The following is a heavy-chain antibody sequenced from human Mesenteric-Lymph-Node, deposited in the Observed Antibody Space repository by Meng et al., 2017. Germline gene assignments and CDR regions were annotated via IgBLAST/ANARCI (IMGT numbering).Heavy chain of an antibody. CDR3: ARGGEVVSSGWRNYHYYGMDV. J-gene: IGHJ6*02. CDR1: GFTFSSYA. V-gene: IGHV3-23*01. CDR2: ISGSGDTI. Sequence: GESLKISCAASGFTFSSYAMSWVRQAPGKGLEWVSAISGSGDTIYYADSVKGRFTISRDNAENSLYLQLNSLRAEDTAVYYCARGGEVVSSGWRNYHYYGMDVWGQGTTVTVSS. D-gene: IGHD6-19*01.